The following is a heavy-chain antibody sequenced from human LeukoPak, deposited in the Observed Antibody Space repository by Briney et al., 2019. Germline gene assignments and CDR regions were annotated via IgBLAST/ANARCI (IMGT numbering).Heavy chain of an antibody. Sequence: SETLSLTCTVSGASVSGSAYYWGWIRQPPGKGLEWIGSIYYSGSTYYNPSLKSRVTISVDTSKNQFSLKLSSVTAADTAVYYCARDVTMVRGVGEGWFDPWGQGTLVTVSS. V-gene: IGHV4-39*07. D-gene: IGHD3-10*01. CDR2: IYYSGST. J-gene: IGHJ5*02. CDR1: GASVSGSAYY. CDR3: ARDVTMVRGVGEGWFDP.